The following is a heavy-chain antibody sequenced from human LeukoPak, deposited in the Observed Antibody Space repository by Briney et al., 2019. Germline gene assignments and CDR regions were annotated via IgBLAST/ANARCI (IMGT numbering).Heavy chain of an antibody. V-gene: IGHV3-23*01. D-gene: IGHD3-22*01. J-gene: IGHJ4*02. CDR3: AKGDDSSGYLFDH. CDR2: IRGSGDST. CDR1: GFTFSSYA. Sequence: PGGSLRLSCAASGFTFSSYAMTWVRQAPGKGLEWVSAIRGSGDSTYYADSVKGRFTISRDNSKNTLYLQMKRLRAEDTARYYCAKGDDSSGYLFDHWGQGTLVTVCS.